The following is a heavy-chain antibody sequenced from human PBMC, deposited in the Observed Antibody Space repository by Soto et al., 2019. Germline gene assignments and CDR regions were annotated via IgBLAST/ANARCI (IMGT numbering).Heavy chain of an antibody. Sequence: QVQLVQSGAEVKKPGSSVKVSCKASGGTFSSYAISWVRQAPGQGLEWMGGIIPIFGTANYAQKFQGRVTITADESTSTAYMELSSLRSEDTAVYYCARTWIAARPCSRCYYYYGMDVWGQGTTVTVSS. V-gene: IGHV1-69*01. D-gene: IGHD6-6*01. CDR1: GGTFSSYA. CDR3: ARTWIAARPCSRCYYYYGMDV. J-gene: IGHJ6*02. CDR2: IIPIFGTA.